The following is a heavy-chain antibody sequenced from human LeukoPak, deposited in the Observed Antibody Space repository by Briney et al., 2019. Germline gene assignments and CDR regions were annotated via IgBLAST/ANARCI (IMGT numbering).Heavy chain of an antibody. J-gene: IGHJ4*02. CDR2: ISSSSSYI. V-gene: IGHV3-21*01. CDR3: ARSGQQLEFDY. CDR1: GFTFSSYS. D-gene: IGHD6-13*01. Sequence: GGSLRLSCAASGFTFSSYSMYWVRQAPGKGLEWVSSISSSSSYIYYADSVKGRFTISRDNAKNSLYLQMNSLRAEDTAVYYCARSGQQLEFDYWGQGTLVTVSS.